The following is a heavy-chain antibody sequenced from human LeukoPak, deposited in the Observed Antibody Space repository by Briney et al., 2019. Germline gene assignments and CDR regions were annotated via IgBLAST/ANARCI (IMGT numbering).Heavy chain of an antibody. D-gene: IGHD1-26*01. CDR3: ARDRGGASGSYFDY. V-gene: IGHV1-2*02. J-gene: IGHJ4*02. CDR1: GYTFTGYY. Sequence: ASVKVSCKASGYTFTGYYMHWVRQAPGQGLEWMGWINPNSGGTNYAQKFQGRVTMTRDMSTSTVYMALSSLRSEDTAVYYCARDRGGASGSYFDYWGQGTLVTVSS. CDR2: INPNSGGT.